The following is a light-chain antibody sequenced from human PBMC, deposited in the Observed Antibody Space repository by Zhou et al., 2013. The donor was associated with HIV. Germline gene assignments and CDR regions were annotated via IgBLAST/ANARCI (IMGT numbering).Light chain of an antibody. Sequence: IQMTQSPSSLSASVRDRVTITCQASQDISNYLNWYQQKPGKAPKLLIYAASNLETGVPSRFSGSGSGTDFTFTISSLQPEDVATYYCQQYDNLPLTFGGGTKVEIK. CDR3: QQYDNLPLT. J-gene: IGKJ4*01. CDR2: AAS. V-gene: IGKV1-33*01. CDR1: QDISNY.